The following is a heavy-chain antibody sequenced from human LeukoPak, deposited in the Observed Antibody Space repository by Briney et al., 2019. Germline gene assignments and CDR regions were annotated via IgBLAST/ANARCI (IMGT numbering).Heavy chain of an antibody. Sequence: SETLSLTCTVSGGSISSYYWSWIRQPPGKGLEWIGYIYYSGSTNYNPSLKSRVTISVDTSKNQFSLKLSSVTAADTAVYYCARRGDIVVVPAAYNWFDPWGQGTLVTVSS. CDR1: GGSISSYY. D-gene: IGHD2-2*01. CDR2: IYYSGST. CDR3: ARRGDIVVVPAAYNWFDP. V-gene: IGHV4-59*08. J-gene: IGHJ5*02.